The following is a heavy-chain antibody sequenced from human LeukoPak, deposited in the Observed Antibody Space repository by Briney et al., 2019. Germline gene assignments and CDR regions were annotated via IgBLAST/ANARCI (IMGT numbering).Heavy chain of an antibody. CDR2: IYYSGST. D-gene: IGHD2-15*01. V-gene: IGHV4-59*01. CDR3: ARAGYCSGGSCYWPFWYFDL. CDR1: GGSFNDYY. J-gene: IGHJ2*01. Sequence: SETLSLTCAVYGGSFNDYYWSWIRQPPGKGLEWIGYIYYSGSTNYNPSLKSRVTISVVTSKNQFSLKLSSVTAADTAVYYCARAGYCSGGSCYWPFWYFDLWGRGTLVTVSS.